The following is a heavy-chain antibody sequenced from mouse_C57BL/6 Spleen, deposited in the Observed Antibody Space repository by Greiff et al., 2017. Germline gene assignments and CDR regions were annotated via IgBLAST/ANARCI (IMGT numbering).Heavy chain of an antibody. D-gene: IGHD2-12*01. CDR2: INPSSGYT. J-gene: IGHJ2*01. V-gene: IGHV1-7*01. CDR1: GYTFTSYW. Sequence: QVQLQQSGAELAKPGASVKLSCKASGYTFTSYWMHWVKQRPGQGLEWIGYINPSSGYTKYNQKFKDKATLTADKSSSTAYMQLSSLTSEDSAVYYCSRWDSDCGGNYWGQGTTLTVSS. CDR3: SRWDSDCGGNY.